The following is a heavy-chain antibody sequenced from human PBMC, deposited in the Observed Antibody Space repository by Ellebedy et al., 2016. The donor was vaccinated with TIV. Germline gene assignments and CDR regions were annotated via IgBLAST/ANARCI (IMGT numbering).Heavy chain of an antibody. J-gene: IGHJ4*02. Sequence: MPSETLSLTCTVSGGSIRSSSYYWGWIRQPPGKGLEWIGSIHYSGTTYYNPSLQSRVTISVDTSKTQFSLNLRTVTAADTAVYYCARTDPWQPIDDWGQGILVSVSS. CDR3: ARTDPWQPIDD. CDR2: IHYSGTT. D-gene: IGHD2-21*02. CDR1: GGSIRSSSYY. V-gene: IGHV4-39*01.